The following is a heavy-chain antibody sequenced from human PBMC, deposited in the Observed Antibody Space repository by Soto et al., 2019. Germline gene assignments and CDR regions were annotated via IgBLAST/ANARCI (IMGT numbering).Heavy chain of an antibody. D-gene: IGHD3-16*01. Sequence: QVQLVQSGAELKKPGSSVKVSCKPSGGTFNSYTFGWVRQAPGQGLEWVGRIIPILGLTNNAQKFQGRLTVTADKSTAMAYMELSSLRSEDTAIYYCAGQSPGAGDRAFDLWGQGTMVTVSS. V-gene: IGHV1-69*02. CDR2: IIPILGLT. J-gene: IGHJ3*01. CDR3: AGQSPGAGDRAFDL. CDR1: GGTFNSYT.